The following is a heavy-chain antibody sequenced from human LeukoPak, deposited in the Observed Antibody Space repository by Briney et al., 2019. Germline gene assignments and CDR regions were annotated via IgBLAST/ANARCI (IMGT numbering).Heavy chain of an antibody. D-gene: IGHD6-6*01. J-gene: IGHJ4*02. CDR3: ARDLEYSSSYFDY. V-gene: IGHV4-61*02. CDR2: IYTSGST. CDR1: DGSISSGSYY. Sequence: SETLSLTCTVSDGSISSGSYYWSWIRQPAGKGLEWIGRIYTSGSTNYNPSLKSRVTISVDTSKNQFSLKLSSVTAADTAVYYCARDLEYSSSYFDYWGQGTLVTVSS.